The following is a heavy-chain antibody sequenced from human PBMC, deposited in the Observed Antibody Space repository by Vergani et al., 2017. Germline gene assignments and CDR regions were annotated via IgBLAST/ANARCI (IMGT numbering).Heavy chain of an antibody. Sequence: QVQLVESGGGVVQPGRSLRLSCAASGFTFRSYGMHWVRQVPGKGLEWVAIISYDGSNKYYADSVKGRFTISRDNSKNTLYLQMNSLRAEDTAVYFCARDSGGWDYWGQGTLVTVSS. CDR1: GFTFRSYG. J-gene: IGHJ4*02. V-gene: IGHV3-30*03. CDR3: ARDSGGWDY. CDR2: ISYDGSNK. D-gene: IGHD6-19*01.